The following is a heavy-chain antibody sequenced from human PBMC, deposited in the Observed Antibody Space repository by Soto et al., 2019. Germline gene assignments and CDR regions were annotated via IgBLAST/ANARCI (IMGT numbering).Heavy chain of an antibody. CDR3: ATVYDSSGYGKVDY. V-gene: IGHV1-18*01. D-gene: IGHD3-22*01. CDR1: GYTFTCYG. Sequence: ASVKVSCKASGYTFTCYGISWVRQAPGQGLEWMGWISAYNGNTNYAQKLQGRVTMTTDTSTSTAYMELRSLRSDDTAVYYCATVYDSSGYGKVDYRGQGTLVTVSS. CDR2: ISAYNGNT. J-gene: IGHJ4*02.